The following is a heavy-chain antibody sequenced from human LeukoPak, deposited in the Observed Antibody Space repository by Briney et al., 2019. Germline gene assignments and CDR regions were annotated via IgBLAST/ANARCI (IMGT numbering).Heavy chain of an antibody. J-gene: IGHJ4*02. CDR2: ISAYNGNT. CDR1: GYTFTSYG. Sequence: ASVKVSCKASGYTFTSYGISWVRQAPGQGLEWMGWISAYNGNTNYAQKLQGRVTMTTDTSTSTAYMELRSLRSDDTAVYYCARVGHFDWLLYEDFDYWGQGTLVTVSS. D-gene: IGHD3-9*01. V-gene: IGHV1-18*01. CDR3: ARVGHFDWLLYEDFDY.